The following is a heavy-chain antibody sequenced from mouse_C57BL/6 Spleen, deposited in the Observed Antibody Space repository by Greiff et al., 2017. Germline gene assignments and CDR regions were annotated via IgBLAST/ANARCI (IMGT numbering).Heavy chain of an antibody. D-gene: IGHD1-1*01. CDR2: IYPGSGNT. Sequence: VQLQQSGAELVRPGASVKLSCTASGYTFTDYYINWVKQRPGQGLEWIARIYPGSGNTYYTEKFKGKATLTAEKSSSTAYMQLSSLTSEDSAFYICARSWYYGKGGVFDYWGQGTTLTVSS. J-gene: IGHJ2*01. CDR1: GYTFTDYY. CDR3: ARSWYYGKGGVFDY. V-gene: IGHV1-76*01.